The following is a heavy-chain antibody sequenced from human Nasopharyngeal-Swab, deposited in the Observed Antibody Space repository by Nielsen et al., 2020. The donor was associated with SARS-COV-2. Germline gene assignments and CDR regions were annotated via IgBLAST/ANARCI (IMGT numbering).Heavy chain of an antibody. J-gene: IGHJ6*03. D-gene: IGHD4-17*01. CDR3: ARVGGDYYYYYYMDV. CDR1: GGSFSGYY. V-gene: IGHV4-34*01. CDR2: INQSGIT. Sequence: SEPLSLTCAVYGGSFSGYYWSWIRQPPGKGLEWIGEINQSGITSYNPSLKTRVTISVDTSKTQFSLKLSSVTAADTAVYFCARVGGDYYYYYYMDVWGKGTPVTVSS.